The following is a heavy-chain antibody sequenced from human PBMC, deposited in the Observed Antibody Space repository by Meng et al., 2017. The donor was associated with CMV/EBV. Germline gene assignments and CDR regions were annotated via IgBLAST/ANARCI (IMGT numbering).Heavy chain of an antibody. V-gene: IGHV1-8*01. J-gene: IGHJ4*02. CDR2: MNPNSGNT. D-gene: IGHD3-3*01. CDR1: GYTFTRYD. Sequence: SGYTFTRYDINWVRQATGQGLEWMGWMNPNSGNTGYAQKFQGRVTMTRNTSISTAYMELSSLRSEDTAVYYCARGSTVFLEWHREFDYWGQGTLVTVSS. CDR3: ARGSTVFLEWHREFDY.